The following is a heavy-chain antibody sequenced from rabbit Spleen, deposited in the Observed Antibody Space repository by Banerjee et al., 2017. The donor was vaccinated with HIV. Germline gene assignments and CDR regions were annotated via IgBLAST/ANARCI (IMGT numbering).Heavy chain of an antibody. J-gene: IGHJ6*01. Sequence: QSLEESGGDLVKPGASLTLTCTASGFSFSSRYYMCWVHQAPGKGLEWIGCIYTGSSGFTYVASWTKGRFTIAKTSSTTVTLQMTSLTAADTATYFCARDSGSSFSSYGMDLWGPGTLVTVS. CDR3: ARDSGSSFSSYGMDL. CDR1: GFSFSSRYY. CDR2: IYTGSSGFT. V-gene: IGHV1S40*01. D-gene: IGHD8-1*01.